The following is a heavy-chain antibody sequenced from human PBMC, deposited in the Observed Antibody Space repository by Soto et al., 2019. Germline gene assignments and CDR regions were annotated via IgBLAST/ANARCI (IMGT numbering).Heavy chain of an antibody. Sequence: VQLVESGGGVVQPGRSLRLSCAASGFTFSSYGMHWVRQAPGKGLVWVSRINSDGSSTSYADSVKGRFTISRDNAKNTLYLQMNSLRAEDTAVYYCASRIAAAGTIFDYWGQGTLVTVSS. V-gene: IGHV3-74*02. D-gene: IGHD6-13*01. CDR3: ASRIAAAGTIFDY. CDR1: GFTFSSYG. J-gene: IGHJ4*02. CDR2: INSDGSST.